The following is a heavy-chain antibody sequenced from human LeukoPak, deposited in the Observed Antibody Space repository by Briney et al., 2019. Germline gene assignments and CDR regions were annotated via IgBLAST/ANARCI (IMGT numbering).Heavy chain of an antibody. Sequence: GGSPRLSCAAAGFTVSTSAMSWVRQAPGKGLEWVSGISGSGGGTYYADSVKGRFSISRDISKNTLYLQMNSLRAEDTAIYYCAKDGKTRNWNYFQAKPVYWGQGTLVTVSS. J-gene: IGHJ4*02. D-gene: IGHD1-7*01. CDR3: AKDGKTRNWNYFQAKPVY. V-gene: IGHV3-23*01. CDR1: GFTVSTSA. CDR2: ISGSGGGT.